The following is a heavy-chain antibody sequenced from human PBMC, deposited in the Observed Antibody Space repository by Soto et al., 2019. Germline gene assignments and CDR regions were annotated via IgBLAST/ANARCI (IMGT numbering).Heavy chain of an antibody. V-gene: IGHV3-23*01. Sequence: EVQLLESGGGLVQPGGSLRLSCAASGFTFSNYAMNWVRQAPGKGLEWVSGISGSGGRTFYADSVKGRFTISRDNSKNTLYLQMNSLRVEDTAVYYCAKNAGGIAARPDGSWGQGTLVSVSS. D-gene: IGHD6-6*01. CDR3: AKNAGGIAARPDGS. CDR2: ISGSGGRT. J-gene: IGHJ5*02. CDR1: GFTFSNYA.